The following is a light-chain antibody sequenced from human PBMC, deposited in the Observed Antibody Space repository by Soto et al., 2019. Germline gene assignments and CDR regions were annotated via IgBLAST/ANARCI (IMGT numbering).Light chain of an antibody. Sequence: SYELTQPPSVSVAPGQTARITCGGNKIGSESVHWYQQKPGQAPVLVVYDDSDRPSGIPERFSGSNSGNTATLTISRVEAGDEADYYCQLWDSSSDRYVSGTGTKVNVL. CDR3: QLWDSSSDRYV. CDR1: KIGSES. J-gene: IGLJ1*01. V-gene: IGLV3-21*02. CDR2: DDS.